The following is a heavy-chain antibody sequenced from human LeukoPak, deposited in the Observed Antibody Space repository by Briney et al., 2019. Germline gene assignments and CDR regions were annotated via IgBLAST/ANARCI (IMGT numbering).Heavy chain of an antibody. CDR2: ISSSGSTI. J-gene: IGHJ3*02. Sequence: GGPLRLSCAASGFTFSSYEMNWVRQAPGKGLEWVSYISSSGSTIYYADSVKGRFTISRDNSKNTLYLQMNSLRAEDTAVYYCAGVTMVRGVHKGGAFDIWGQGTMVTVSS. D-gene: IGHD3-10*01. CDR3: AGVTMVRGVHKGGAFDI. V-gene: IGHV3-48*03. CDR1: GFTFSSYE.